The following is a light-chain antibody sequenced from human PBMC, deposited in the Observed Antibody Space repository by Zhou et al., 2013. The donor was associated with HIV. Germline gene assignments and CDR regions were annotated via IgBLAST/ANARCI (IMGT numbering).Light chain of an antibody. J-gene: IGKJ4*01. CDR3: QQYGHSPLT. CDR2: GAS. Sequence: EIVLTQSPATLSLSPGDRATLSCRASQSVTDNYLAWYQQKPGQAPRLLIYGASSRATAIPDRFSGSGSGTDFTLTISRLEPEDFAVFYCQQYGHSPLTFGGGPRWRSN. V-gene: IGKV3-20*01. CDR1: QSVTDNY.